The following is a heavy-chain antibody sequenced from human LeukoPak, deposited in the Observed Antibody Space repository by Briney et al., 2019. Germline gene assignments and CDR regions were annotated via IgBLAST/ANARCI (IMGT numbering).Heavy chain of an antibody. Sequence: GGSLRLSCEASGFTFDDFGMHWVRQAPGKGLEWVALIRSDGTNKYYVDSVKGRFTISRDNSKNTLYLQMTSLRVEDTAVYYCAKDRDDYGDDCWGQGILVTVST. CDR1: GFTFDDFG. V-gene: IGHV3-30*02. CDR2: IRSDGTNK. CDR3: AKDRDDYGDDC. D-gene: IGHD4-17*01. J-gene: IGHJ4*02.